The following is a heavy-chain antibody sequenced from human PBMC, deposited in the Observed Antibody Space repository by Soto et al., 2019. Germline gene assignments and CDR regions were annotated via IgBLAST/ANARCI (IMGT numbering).Heavy chain of an antibody. J-gene: IGHJ4*02. CDR1: GGSFSGYY. CDR3: ARVRYRFWNNRQRYFDY. Sequence: PSETLSLTCAVYGGSFSGYYWSWIRQPPGKGLEWIGEINHSGSTNYNPSLKSRVTISVDTSKNQFSLKLSSVTAADTAVYYCARVRYRFWNNRQRYFDYWGQGTLVTVSS. D-gene: IGHD3-3*01. V-gene: IGHV4-34*01. CDR2: INHSGST.